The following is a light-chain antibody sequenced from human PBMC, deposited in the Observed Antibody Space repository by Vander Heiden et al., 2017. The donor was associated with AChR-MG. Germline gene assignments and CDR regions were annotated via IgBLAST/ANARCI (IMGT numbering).Light chain of an antibody. Sequence: DIQMTQSPSSLSASVGDRVTITCRTSQIIGSYLNWYQQKPGRVPKLLIYAASSLQSGVPSRISGSGSGTDFTLTISSLQPEDFGIYYCQQSYSTPLTFGPGTKVEIK. CDR3: QQSYSTPLT. CDR1: QIIGSY. V-gene: IGKV1-39*01. J-gene: IGKJ1*01. CDR2: AAS.